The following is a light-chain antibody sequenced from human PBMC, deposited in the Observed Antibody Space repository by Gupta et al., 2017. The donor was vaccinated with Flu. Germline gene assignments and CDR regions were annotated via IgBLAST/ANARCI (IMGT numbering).Light chain of an antibody. CDR3: IAYAGDDIYV. J-gene: IGLJ1*01. CDR2: EAT. V-gene: IGLV2-8*01. Sequence: QSALTQPPSASGSPGQSVTISCTGPSSDVGAYEYVSCYQQHPGKAPKLIIYEATKRPSGVPDRFSGSKSGNTASLTVSGLQAEDEADYYCIAYAGDDIYVFGSGTEVTVL. CDR1: SSDVGAYEY.